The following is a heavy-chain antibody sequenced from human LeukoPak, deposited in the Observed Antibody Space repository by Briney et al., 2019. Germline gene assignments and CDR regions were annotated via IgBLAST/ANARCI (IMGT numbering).Heavy chain of an antibody. J-gene: IGHJ4*02. CDR3: ARDFWNEPSKYFDY. CDR1: GFTFSTYA. CDR2: VTSGGDTT. Sequence: GGSLRLSCAASGFTFSTYAMSWVRQAPGKGLEWVSGVTSGGDTTYYADSVKGRFTVSRDNSKNTLYLQMNSVRAEDTAVYFCARDFWNEPSKYFDYWGQGTLVTVSS. D-gene: IGHD3-3*01. V-gene: IGHV3-23*01.